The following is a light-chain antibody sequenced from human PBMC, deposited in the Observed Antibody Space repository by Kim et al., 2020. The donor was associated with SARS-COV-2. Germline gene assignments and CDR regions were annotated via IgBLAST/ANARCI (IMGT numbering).Light chain of an antibody. CDR2: GAS. CDR3: QQYGSSPLT. Sequence: SPGEGATLSCRASQSVSRDCLAWYQQKPGQTPRRFIYGASNRATGISDRFSGSGSGTDFTLTISRLEPEDSAVYYCQQYGSSPLTFGGGTKVDIK. J-gene: IGKJ4*01. V-gene: IGKV3-20*01. CDR1: QSVSRDC.